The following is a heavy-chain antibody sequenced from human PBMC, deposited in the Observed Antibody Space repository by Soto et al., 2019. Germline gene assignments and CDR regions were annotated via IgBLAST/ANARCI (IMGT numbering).Heavy chain of an antibody. Sequence: EVQLVESGGGLVQPGGSLRLSCAASGFTFSSYWMSWVRQAPGKGLEWVANIKQDGSEKYYVDSVKGRFTISRDNAKNSLYRQMNILRSEHTAVYYCARDRGVVLTDHNSKIETYDYVGMAVWGQGTTVTVSS. CDR3: ARDRGVVLTDHNSKIETYDYVGMAV. CDR2: IKQDGSEK. V-gene: IGHV3-7*05. D-gene: IGHD2-21*02. CDR1: GFTFSSYW. J-gene: IGHJ6*02.